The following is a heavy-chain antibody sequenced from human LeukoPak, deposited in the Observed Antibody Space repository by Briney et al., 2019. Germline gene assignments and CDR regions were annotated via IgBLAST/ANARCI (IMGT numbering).Heavy chain of an antibody. V-gene: IGHV3-66*01. J-gene: IGHJ3*02. Sequence: GGSLRLSCAASGFTDSSNYMRWVRQAPWRGLAGVSVINSGGSTYYADSVKGRFTISRDNSKNTLYLQMNSLRAEDTAVYYCAREGVIAAAVYAFDIWGQGTMVTVSS. CDR1: GFTDSSNY. D-gene: IGHD6-13*01. CDR2: INSGGST. CDR3: AREGVIAAAVYAFDI.